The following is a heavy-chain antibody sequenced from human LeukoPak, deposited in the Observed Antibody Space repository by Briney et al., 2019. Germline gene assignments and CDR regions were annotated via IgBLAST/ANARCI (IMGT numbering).Heavy chain of an antibody. J-gene: IGHJ4*02. D-gene: IGHD3-10*01. Sequence: GGSLRLSCAASGFTFSNYWMHWVRQPPGKGLEWVSSIFQGGGEIHYADSVRGRFTISRDNSKSTLYLQMNSLRAEDTAVYYCARSPQYYGSPHYFDYWGQGTLVTVSS. V-gene: IGHV3-66*01. CDR3: ARSPQYYGSPHYFDY. CDR1: GFTFSNYW. CDR2: IFQGGGEI.